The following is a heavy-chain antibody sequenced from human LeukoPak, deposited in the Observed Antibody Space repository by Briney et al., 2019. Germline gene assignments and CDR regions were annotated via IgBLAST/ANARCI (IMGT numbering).Heavy chain of an antibody. J-gene: IGHJ6*03. CDR2: IIPIFGTA. V-gene: IGHV1-69*05. Sequence: SVKVSCKASGGTFSSYAISWVRQAPGQGLEWMGGIIPIFGTANYAQKFQGRVTITTDESTSTAYMELSSLRSEDTAVYYCARGSTPVHYCSSTSCLRQYYYYYYMDVWGKGTTVTVSS. CDR1: GGTFSSYA. CDR3: ARGSTPVHYCSSTSCLRQYYYYYYMDV. D-gene: IGHD2-2*01.